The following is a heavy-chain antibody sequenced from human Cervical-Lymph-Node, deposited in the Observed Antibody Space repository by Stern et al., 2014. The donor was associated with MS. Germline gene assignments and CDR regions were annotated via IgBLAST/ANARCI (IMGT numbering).Heavy chain of an antibody. CDR1: GDSLTSYNL. D-gene: IGHD2/OR15-2a*01. Sequence: VQLVESGPGLVKPSGTLSLTCAVSGDSLTSYNLRSLVRQSPGKGLEWICEISQRGSTNYSPSIQSRVTISADKSKNQFSLRLDSVNGADTALYYCARQHCTTINCENYYFDYWGQGSLVTVSS. CDR3: ARQHCTTINCENYYFDY. J-gene: IGHJ4*02. CDR2: ISQRGST. V-gene: IGHV4-4*02.